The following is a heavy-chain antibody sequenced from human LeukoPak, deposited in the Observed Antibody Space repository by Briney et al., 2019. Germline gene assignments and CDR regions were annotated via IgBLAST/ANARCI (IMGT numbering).Heavy chain of an antibody. Sequence: GGSLRLSCAASGFTFSTYWMSWVRQAPGKGLEWVANIKQDGSEKYYVDSVKGRFTISRDNAENSLHLQMNSLRAEDTAVYYCAKVAQWELLIPSLSSYYFDYWGQGTLVTVSS. V-gene: IGHV3-7*03. CDR2: IKQDGSEK. CDR1: GFTFSTYW. J-gene: IGHJ4*02. D-gene: IGHD1-26*01. CDR3: AKVAQWELLIPSLSSYYFDY.